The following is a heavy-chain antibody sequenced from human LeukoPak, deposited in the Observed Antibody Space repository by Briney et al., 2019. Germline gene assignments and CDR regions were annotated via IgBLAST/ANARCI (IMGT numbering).Heavy chain of an antibody. J-gene: IGHJ4*02. V-gene: IGHV3-48*01. CDR3: ARDRHKYYYVGSGYPPY. CDR1: GFTFSSYS. Sequence: RAGGSLRLSCAASGFTFSSYSMMWVRQAPGKGLEWVSYISSSSTTIYYADSVKGRFTISRDNAKNSVYLQMNSLRAEDTAVYYCARDRHKYYYVGSGYPPYWGQGTLVTVSS. CDR2: ISSSSTTI. D-gene: IGHD3-22*01.